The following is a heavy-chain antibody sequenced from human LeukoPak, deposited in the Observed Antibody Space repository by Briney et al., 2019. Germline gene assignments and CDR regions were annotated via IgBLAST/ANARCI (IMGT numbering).Heavy chain of an antibody. CDR1: GGSISSYY. Sequence: SETLSLTCSVSGGSISSYYWSWIRQPPGKGLEWIGYIYNSGSTKYNPSLKSRVTISLDTSKNQLSLKVTSVTAADTAVYCCARDGGRVRGPPGDAYNIWGQGTMVTVSS. D-gene: IGHD3-10*01. V-gene: IGHV4-59*01. CDR3: ARDGGRVRGPPGDAYNI. J-gene: IGHJ3*02. CDR2: IYNSGST.